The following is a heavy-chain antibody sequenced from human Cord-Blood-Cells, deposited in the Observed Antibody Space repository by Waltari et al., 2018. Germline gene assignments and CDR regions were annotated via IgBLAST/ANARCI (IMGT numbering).Heavy chain of an antibody. D-gene: IGHD3-10*01. CDR2: INHSVST. J-gene: IGHJ4*02. CDR3: ARHPYYGSGSYYNYFDY. Sequence: QVQLQQWGAGLLKPSETLSLPCAVYGGSFSGYYWSWIRQPPGKGLEWIGQINHSVSTNYNPSLKSRVTISVDTSKNQFSLKLSSVTAADTAVYYCARHPYYGSGSYYNYFDYWGQGTLVTVSS. CDR1: GGSFSGYY. V-gene: IGHV4-34*01.